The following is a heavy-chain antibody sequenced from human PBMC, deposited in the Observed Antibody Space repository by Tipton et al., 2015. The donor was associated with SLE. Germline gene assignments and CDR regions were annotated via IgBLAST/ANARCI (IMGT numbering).Heavy chain of an antibody. CDR3: ARDSTYGWHNY. Sequence: TLSLTCTVSGDSISSSSYYWGWIRQPPGKGLEWIGSIYYNGGPYYSPSLKSRVTISVDTSKNQFSLKLSSVTAADTAVYYCARDSTYGWHNYWGQGTLVTVSS. CDR2: IYYNGGP. J-gene: IGHJ4*02. CDR1: GDSISSSSYY. D-gene: IGHD4-17*01. V-gene: IGHV4-39*07.